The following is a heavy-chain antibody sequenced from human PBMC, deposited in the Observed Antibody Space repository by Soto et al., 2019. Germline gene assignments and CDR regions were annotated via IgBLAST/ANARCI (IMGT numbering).Heavy chain of an antibody. CDR2: ISSSGSTI. J-gene: IGHJ4*02. Sequence: LSCPAPGVTFTRYGLHWFRQAPGKGPEWVSYISSSGSTIYYADSVKGRFTISRDNAKNSLYLQMNSLRAEDTAVYYCARDGVGGYSYGSPQPFDYWGQGILLTVSS. D-gene: IGHD5-18*01. V-gene: IGHV3-48*03. CDR1: GVTFTRYG. CDR3: ARDGVGGYSYGSPQPFDY.